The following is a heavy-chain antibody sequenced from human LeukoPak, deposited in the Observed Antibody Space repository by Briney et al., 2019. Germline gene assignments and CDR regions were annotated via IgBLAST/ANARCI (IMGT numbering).Heavy chain of an antibody. Sequence: GRSLRLSCAASGFTFSSYGMHWVRQAPGKGLEWVAVISYDGSNKYYADSVKGRFTISRDNSKNTLYLQMNSLRAEDTAVYYCAKTALTGRRGWFDYWGQGTLVTVSS. V-gene: IGHV3-30*18. CDR3: AKTALTGRRGWFDY. J-gene: IGHJ4*02. CDR1: GFTFSSYG. D-gene: IGHD3-9*01. CDR2: ISYDGSNK.